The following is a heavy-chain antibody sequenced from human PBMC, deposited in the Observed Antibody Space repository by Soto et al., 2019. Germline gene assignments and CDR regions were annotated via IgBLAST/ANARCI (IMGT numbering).Heavy chain of an antibody. V-gene: IGHV4-34*01. CDR1: GGSFSGYY. Sequence: PSETLSLTCAVYGGSFSGYYWSWIRRPPGKGLEWIGEINHSGSTNYNPSLKSRVTISVDTSKNQFSLKLSSVTAADTAVYYCARGSWHYSSGWYGRTYYFDYWGQGTLVTVSS. D-gene: IGHD6-19*01. CDR2: INHSGST. CDR3: ARGSWHYSSGWYGRTYYFDY. J-gene: IGHJ4*02.